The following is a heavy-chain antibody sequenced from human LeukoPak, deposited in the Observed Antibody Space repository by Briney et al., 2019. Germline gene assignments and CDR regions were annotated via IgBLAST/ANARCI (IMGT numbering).Heavy chain of an antibody. D-gene: IGHD3-10*01. J-gene: IGHJ4*02. CDR1: GYTFTGYY. Sequence: ASVKVSCKASGYTFTGYYMHWVRQAPGQGLEWMAWINPNSGGTNYAQKFQGRVTMTRDASISTAYMELSRLRSDDTAVYYCARDQGPTLYYFDYWGQGTLVTVSS. CDR2: INPNSGGT. V-gene: IGHV1-2*02. CDR3: ARDQGPTLYYFDY.